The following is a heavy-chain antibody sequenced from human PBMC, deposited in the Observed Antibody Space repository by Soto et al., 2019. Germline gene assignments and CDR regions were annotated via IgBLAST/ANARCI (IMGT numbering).Heavy chain of an antibody. Sequence: GGSLRLSCAASGFTFSTYAMTWVRQAPGRGLEWVSTILNDETPSYTDSVKGRFTISRDNVRGTLYLQMNGLRVEDAALYYCAKDLFPTSGQRFFFDSWGQGSLVTV. CDR3: AKDLFPTSGQRFFFDS. D-gene: IGHD2-21*01. CDR2: ILNDETP. CDR1: GFTFSTYA. J-gene: IGHJ4*02. V-gene: IGHV3-23*01.